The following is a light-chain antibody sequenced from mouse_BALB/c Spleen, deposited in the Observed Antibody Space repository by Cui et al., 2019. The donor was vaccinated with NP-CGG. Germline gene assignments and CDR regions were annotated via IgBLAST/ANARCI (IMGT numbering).Light chain of an antibody. CDR3: ALWYSNHWV. J-gene: IGLJ1*01. Sequence: QAVVTQESALTTSPGETVTLTCRSSTGAVITSNYANWVQEKPDHLFTGLIGGTNNRAPGVPARFSGSLIGDKAALTITGAQTVDEAIYFCALWYSNHWVFGGGTKLTVL. CDR1: TGAVITSNY. V-gene: IGLV1*01. CDR2: GTN.